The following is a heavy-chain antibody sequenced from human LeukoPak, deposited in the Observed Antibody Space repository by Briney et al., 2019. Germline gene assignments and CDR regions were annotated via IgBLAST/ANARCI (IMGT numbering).Heavy chain of an antibody. Sequence: GRSLRLSCVASGFTFDDYAMHWVRQAPGKGPEWVSGITWNSGTIDYADSVKGRFTISRDNAKNSLYLQMNSLKAEDTALYSCAKDVVAGSYWFFDLWGRGTLVTVSS. V-gene: IGHV3-9*01. CDR2: ITWNSGTI. D-gene: IGHD6-19*01. CDR3: AKDVVAGSYWFFDL. CDR1: GFTFDDYA. J-gene: IGHJ2*01.